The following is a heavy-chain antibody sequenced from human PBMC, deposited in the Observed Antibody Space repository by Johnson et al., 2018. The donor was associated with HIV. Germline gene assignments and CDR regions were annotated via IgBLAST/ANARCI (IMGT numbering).Heavy chain of an antibody. J-gene: IGHJ3*02. CDR1: GFTFSDYY. V-gene: IGHV3-11*01. D-gene: IGHD7-27*01. CDR2: ITSSGRTT. CDR3: ASRTGWDAFDI. Sequence: QVQLVESGGGLVKPGGSLRLSCAASGFTFSDYYMSWIRQAPGKGLEWVSYITSSGRTTYNADSVKGRFTISRDNSKNTLYLQMNSLRAEDTAVYYCASRTGWDAFDIWGQGTMVTVSS.